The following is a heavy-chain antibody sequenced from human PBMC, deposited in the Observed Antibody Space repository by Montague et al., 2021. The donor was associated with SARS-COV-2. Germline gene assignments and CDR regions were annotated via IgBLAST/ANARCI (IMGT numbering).Heavy chain of an antibody. J-gene: IGHJ6*02. V-gene: IGHV6-1*01. CDR3: TSGREGNYNVMDV. CDR2: TYYRSKWYN. D-gene: IGHD1-1*01. CDR1: GDSVANNSAT. Sequence: CAISGDSVANNSATWDGVRHAPSRDLEWLGRTYYRSKWYNDYAVSVRGRVTINPDTSKNQFSLQLNSVTPEDTAIYYCTSGREGNYNVMDVWGQGTTVTVSS.